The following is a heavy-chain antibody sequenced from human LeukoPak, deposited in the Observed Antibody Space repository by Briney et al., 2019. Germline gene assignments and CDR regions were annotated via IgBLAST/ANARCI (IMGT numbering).Heavy chain of an antibody. V-gene: IGHV3-23*01. CDR1: GFTFSSYA. CDR3: AKNGREYSSDYFDY. D-gene: IGHD5-18*01. CDR2: ISGSGGST. Sequence: GGSLRLSCAASGFTFSSYAMSWVRQAPGKGLEWVSAISGSGGSTYYADSVKGRFTISRDNSKNTLYLQMNTLRPEDTAVYSCAKNGREYSSDYFDYWGQGTLVTVSS. J-gene: IGHJ4*02.